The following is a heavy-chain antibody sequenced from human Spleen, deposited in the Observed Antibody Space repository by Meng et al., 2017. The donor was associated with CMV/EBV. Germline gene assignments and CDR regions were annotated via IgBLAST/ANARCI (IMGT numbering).Heavy chain of an antibody. J-gene: IGHJ4*02. CDR3: ASHDFWSGNRDY. CDR2: INSGGSGT. D-gene: IGHD3-3*01. V-gene: IGHV3-74*01. Sequence: GGSLRLSCAASAFTFSSYWIHWVRQGPGKGLLWVSRINSGGSGTRHADSVKGRFTVSRDNSKNTLYLQMNSLRTEDTAVYYCASHDFWSGNRDYWGQGALVTVSS. CDR1: AFTFSSYW.